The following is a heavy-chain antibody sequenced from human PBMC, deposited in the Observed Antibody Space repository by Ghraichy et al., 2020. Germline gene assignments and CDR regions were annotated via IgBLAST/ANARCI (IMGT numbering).Heavy chain of an antibody. CDR2: INHSGST. CDR1: GGSFSGYY. J-gene: IGHJ2*01. CDR3: ARVPTGLRWFGYFDL. D-gene: IGHD3-10*01. V-gene: IGHV4-34*01. Sequence: SETLSLPCAVYGGSFSGYYWSWIRQPPAKGMEWIGEINHSGSTNYNPSLKSRVTISVDTSKKQFSLKLSSVTAADTAVYYCARVPTGLRWFGYFDLWGRGTLVTVSA.